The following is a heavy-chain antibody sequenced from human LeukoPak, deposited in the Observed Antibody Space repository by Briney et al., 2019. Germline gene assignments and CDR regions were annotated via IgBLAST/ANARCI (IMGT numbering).Heavy chain of an antibody. CDR3: ARQREGLYYYGSGSYTTTNWFDP. D-gene: IGHD3-10*01. Sequence: SETLSLTCTVSGGSISSSGYYWGWIRQSPGKGLEWIGSIHNSGGTYYNPSLNSRVTISVDTSKNYFSLKLSSVTAADTAVYYCARQREGLYYYGSGSYTTTNWFDPWGQGTLVTVSS. CDR2: IHNSGGT. V-gene: IGHV4-39*01. CDR1: GGSISSSGYY. J-gene: IGHJ5*02.